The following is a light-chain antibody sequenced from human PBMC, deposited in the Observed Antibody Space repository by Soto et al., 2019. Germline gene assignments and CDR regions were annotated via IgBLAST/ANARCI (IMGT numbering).Light chain of an antibody. V-gene: IGLV4-69*01. CDR2: LNSDGSH. J-gene: IGLJ3*02. CDR3: QTWRTDMRV. Sequence: QPVLTQPPSASASLGASVKLTCTLSSGHNSYAIAWHQQQPEKGPRYLMKLNSDGSHSKGDGIPDRFSGYSSGSERYLTISSLQSEDEADDYCQTWRTDMRVVGGGTTLAVL. CDR1: SGHNSYA.